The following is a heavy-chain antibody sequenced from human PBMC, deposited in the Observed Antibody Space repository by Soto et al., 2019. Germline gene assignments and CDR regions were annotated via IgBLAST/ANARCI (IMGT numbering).Heavy chain of an antibody. CDR1: GFTFSNAW. CDR2: IKSKTDGGTT. D-gene: IGHD3-3*01. Sequence: GGSLRLSCAASGFTFSNAWMSWVRQAPGKGLEWVGRIKSKTDGGTTDYAAPVKGRFTISRDDSKNTLYLQMNSLKTEDTAVYYCTTDQQYYDFWSGLETHFDYWGQGTLVTVSS. V-gene: IGHV3-15*01. J-gene: IGHJ4*02. CDR3: TTDQQYYDFWSGLETHFDY.